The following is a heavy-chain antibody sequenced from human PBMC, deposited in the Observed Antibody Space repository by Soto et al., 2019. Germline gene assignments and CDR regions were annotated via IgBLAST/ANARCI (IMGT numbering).Heavy chain of an antibody. CDR2: MTTSGTYT. CDR1: GFTLSDYY. V-gene: IGHV3-11*06. D-gene: IGHD6-19*01. CDR3: VRDFQWVAFDC. Sequence: GGSLRLSCAASGFTLSDYYMSWIRQAPGKGLEWVSYMTTSGTYTNHADFVRGRFTISRDNAKNTVYLQMNSLRAEDTATYYWVRDFQWVAFDCWGPGTVVTVSS. J-gene: IGHJ4*02.